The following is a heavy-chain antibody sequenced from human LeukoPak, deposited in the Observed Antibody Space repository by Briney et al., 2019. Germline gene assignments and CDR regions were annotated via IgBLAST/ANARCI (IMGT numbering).Heavy chain of an antibody. D-gene: IGHD3-22*01. V-gene: IGHV1-2*02. J-gene: IGHJ6*02. Sequence: ASVKVSCKASGYTFTGYYIHWVRQAPGQGLEWMGWINPNSGGTNYAQKFQGRVTMTRDTSISTAYMELSRLRSDDTAVYYCARGRNYYDSSGYRGMDVWGQGTTVTVSS. CDR2: INPNSGGT. CDR3: ARGRNYYDSSGYRGMDV. CDR1: GYTFTGYY.